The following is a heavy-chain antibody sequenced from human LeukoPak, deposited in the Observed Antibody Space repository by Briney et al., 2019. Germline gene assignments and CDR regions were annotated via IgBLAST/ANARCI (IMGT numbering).Heavy chain of an antibody. D-gene: IGHD4-17*01. CDR2: ISGSGGNT. CDR1: GLTFSSYA. V-gene: IGHV3-23*01. Sequence: PGASLRLSCAASGLTFSSYAMSWVRQAPGKGQEWDSGISGSGGNTYYADSVKGRFSISRDNAKNTLYLQMNSLRAEDTAVYYCAKDTTVTTHWYFDLWGRGTLVTVSS. J-gene: IGHJ2*01. CDR3: AKDTTVTTHWYFDL.